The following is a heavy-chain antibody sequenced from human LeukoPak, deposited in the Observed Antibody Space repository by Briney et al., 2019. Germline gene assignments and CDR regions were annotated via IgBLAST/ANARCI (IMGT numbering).Heavy chain of an antibody. V-gene: IGHV3-33*01. J-gene: IGHJ4*02. CDR1: GFTFSSYG. CDR2: IWYDGSNK. D-gene: IGHD6-13*01. Sequence: GGSLRLSCAASGFTFSSYGMNWVRQAPGKGLEWVAVIWYDGSNKYYGDSVKGRFTTSRDNSKNTVSLQMNSLRVEDTAVYYCARLGSSWSFDYWGQGTLVTVSS. CDR3: ARLGSSWSFDY.